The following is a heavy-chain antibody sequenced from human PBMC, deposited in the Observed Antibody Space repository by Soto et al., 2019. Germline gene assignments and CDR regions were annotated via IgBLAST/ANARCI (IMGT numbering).Heavy chain of an antibody. J-gene: IGHJ4*02. CDR1: GASISYGGFS. V-gene: IGHV4-30-2*06. D-gene: IGHD5-12*01. CDR3: VRGGGYDPFDY. Sequence: PSETLSLTCTVSGASISYGGFSWSWIRQSPGKGLEWIGYISHLENTYFHPSFKSRLTMSIDRSRNQSSLNLSSVTAADRAVYYCVRGGGYDPFDYWGQGVLVTVSS. CDR2: ISHLENT.